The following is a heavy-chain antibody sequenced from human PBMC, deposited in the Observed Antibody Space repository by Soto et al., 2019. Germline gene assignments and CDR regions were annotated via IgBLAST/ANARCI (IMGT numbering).Heavy chain of an antibody. CDR1: GYTFTSYG. CDR3: ASDYYYGSGSYYNVPNL. J-gene: IGHJ4*02. D-gene: IGHD3-10*01. Sequence: QVQLVQSGAEVKKPGASVKVSCKASGYTFTSYGISWVRQAPGQGLEWMGWISAYNGNTNYAQKLQGRVTMTTATSTSTAHMERRSLRSDDTAVYYWASDYYYGSGSYYNVPNLWGQVTLVTVSS. CDR2: ISAYNGNT. V-gene: IGHV1-18*01.